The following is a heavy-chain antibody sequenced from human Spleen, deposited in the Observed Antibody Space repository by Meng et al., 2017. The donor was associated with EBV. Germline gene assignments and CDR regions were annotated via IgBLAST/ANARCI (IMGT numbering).Heavy chain of an antibody. V-gene: IGHV4-34*01. CDR3: ARGQTYDSSGYYPSHLDS. CDR2: INHSGST. CDR1: GGSFSGYY. D-gene: IGHD3-22*01. J-gene: IGHJ4*02. Sequence: QLQRQESGAGLLKPSETLSLTCAVYGGSFSGYYWSWIRQPPGTGLEWIGEINHSGSTTYSPSLKGRVTISVDTSKNQFSLKLSSVTAADTAVYYCARGQTYDSSGYYPSHLDSWGQGTLVTVSS.